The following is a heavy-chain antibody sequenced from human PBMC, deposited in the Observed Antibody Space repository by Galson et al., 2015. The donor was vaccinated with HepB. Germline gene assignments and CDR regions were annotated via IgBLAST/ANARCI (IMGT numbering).Heavy chain of an antibody. D-gene: IGHD2-2*02. CDR1: GFTFSSYS. CDR2: ISSSSSTI. Sequence: SLRLSCAASGFTFSSYSMNWVRQAPGKGLEWVSYISSSSSTIYYADSVKGRFTISRDNAKNSLYLQMNSLRAEDTAVYYCARDHCSSTSCYRSSGYYYGMDVWGQGTTVTVSS. CDR3: ARDHCSSTSCYRSSGYYYGMDV. J-gene: IGHJ6*02. V-gene: IGHV3-48*04.